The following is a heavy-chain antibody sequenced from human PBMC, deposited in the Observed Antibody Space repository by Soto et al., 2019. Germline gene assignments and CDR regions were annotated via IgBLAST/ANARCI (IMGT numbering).Heavy chain of an antibody. CDR2: IIPIFGTA. CDR3: ARSYQPLLYDDYYYYGMDV. J-gene: IGHJ6*02. Sequence: SVKVSCKASGGTFSSYAISWVRQAPGQGLEWMGGIIPIFGTANYAQKFQGRVTITADESTSTAYMELSSLRSEDTAVYYCARSYQPLLYDDYYYYGMDVWGQGTTVTVSS. D-gene: IGHD2-2*02. CDR1: GGTFSSYA. V-gene: IGHV1-69*13.